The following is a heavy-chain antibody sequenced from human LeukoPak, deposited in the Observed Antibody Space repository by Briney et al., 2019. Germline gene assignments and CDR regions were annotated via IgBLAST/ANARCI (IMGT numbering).Heavy chain of an antibody. CDR1: GVSMRRYY. D-gene: IGHD2/OR15-2a*01. CDR3: ASFLAHRSNDY. J-gene: IGHJ4*02. CDR2: VHYTGTT. V-gene: IGHV4-59*01. Sequence: PSETLSLTCSVSGVSMRRYYWSWIRQPPGKGLEWIGYVHYTGTTNYNASLKSRVTISLDTSKNQFSLKLSAVTAADTAVYYCASFLAHRSNDYWGQGTLVTVSS.